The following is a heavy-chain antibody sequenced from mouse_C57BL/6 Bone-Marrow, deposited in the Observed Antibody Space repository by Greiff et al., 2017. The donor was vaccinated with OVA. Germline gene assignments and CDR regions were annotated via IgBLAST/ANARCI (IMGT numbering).Heavy chain of an antibody. V-gene: IGHV1-18*01. D-gene: IGHD2-4*01. J-gene: IGHJ4*01. Sequence: VQLKESGPELVKPGASVKIPCKASGYTFTDYNMDWVKQSHGKSLEWIGDINPNNGGTIYNQKFKGKATLTVDKSSSTAYMELRSLTSEDTAVYYCARSRLRRKDYYAMDYWGQGTSVTVSS. CDR3: ARSRLRRKDYYAMDY. CDR1: GYTFTDYN. CDR2: INPNNGGT.